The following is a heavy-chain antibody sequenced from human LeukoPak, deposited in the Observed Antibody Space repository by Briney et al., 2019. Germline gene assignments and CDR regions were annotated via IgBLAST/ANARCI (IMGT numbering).Heavy chain of an antibody. CDR1: GGSISSYY. J-gene: IGHJ6*04. D-gene: IGHD5-12*01. CDR3: ARDGSSGRGGYYYYGMDV. V-gene: IGHV4-59*01. CDR2: IYYSGST. Sequence: PSETLSLTCTVSGGSISSYYWSWIRQPPGKGLEWIGYIYYSGSTNYNPSLKSRVTISVDTSKNQFSLKLSSVTAAATAVYYCARDGSSGRGGYYYYGMDVWGKGTTVTVSS.